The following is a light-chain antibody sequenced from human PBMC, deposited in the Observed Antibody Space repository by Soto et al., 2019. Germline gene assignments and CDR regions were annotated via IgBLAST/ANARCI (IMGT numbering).Light chain of an antibody. CDR3: QQRGNWPWT. V-gene: IGKV3-11*01. J-gene: IGKJ1*01. CDR1: QSVSSY. Sequence: EIVLTQSPATLSLSPGVRATLSCRASQSVSSYLAWYQQKPGQAPRLLIYDASNRATGIPARFSGSGSGTDFTLTISSLEPEDFAVYYCQQRGNWPWTFGQGTKVEIK. CDR2: DAS.